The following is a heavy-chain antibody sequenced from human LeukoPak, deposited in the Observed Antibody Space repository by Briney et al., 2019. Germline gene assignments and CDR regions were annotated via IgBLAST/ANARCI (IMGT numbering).Heavy chain of an antibody. CDR3: AKDXSAXXXXIDY. CDR2: ISGSGGST. Sequence: PGGSLRLSCAASGFTFGNYAMSWVRQAPGKGLEWVSAISGSGGSTYSADSVKGRFTISRDNSKNTLYLQMNSLRAEDTAVYYCAKDXSAXXXXIDYWGQGXLVTVS. J-gene: IGHJ4*02. V-gene: IGHV3-23*01. CDR1: GFTFGNYA.